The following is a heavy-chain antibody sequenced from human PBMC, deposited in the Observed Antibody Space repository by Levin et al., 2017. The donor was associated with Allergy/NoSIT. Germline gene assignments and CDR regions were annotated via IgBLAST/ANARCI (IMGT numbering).Heavy chain of an antibody. D-gene: IGHD1-7*01. J-gene: IGHJ6*03. CDR3: ARAGTNFYYYYYYYMDV. V-gene: IGHV3-30-3*01. CDR2: ISYDGSNK. Sequence: PSQTLSLPCAASGFTFRSSAMHWVRQAPGKGLEWVAVISYDGSNKYYADSVKGRFTISRDNSKNTLYLQMNSLRAEDTAVYYCARAGTNFYYYYYYYMDVWGKGTTVTVSS. CDR1: GFTFRSSA.